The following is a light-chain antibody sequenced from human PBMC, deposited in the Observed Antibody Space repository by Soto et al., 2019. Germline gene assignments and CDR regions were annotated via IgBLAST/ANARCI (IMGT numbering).Light chain of an antibody. CDR3: QSYDTSLSAVV. CDR2: DNT. V-gene: IGLV1-40*01. CDR1: SSDIGAGYR. Sequence: QPVLTQPPSVSGDPGQRVTISCTGSSSDIGAGYRVRWYQQVPGTAPKLLIYDNTNRPSGVSARFSGSKSGTSASLAITGLQAEDEADYYCQSYDTSLSAVVFGGGTKVTVL. J-gene: IGLJ2*01.